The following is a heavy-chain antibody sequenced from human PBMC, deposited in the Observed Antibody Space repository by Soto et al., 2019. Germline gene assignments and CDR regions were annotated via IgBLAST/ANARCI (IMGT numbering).Heavy chain of an antibody. CDR1: GFSFSNAW. Sequence: EVQLVESGGGLVKPGGSLRLPCAASGFSFSNAWMNWVRQAPGKGLEWVDRIKSKTDGETTQYAAPVKGRFTISRDDSKNTLYLQMSSLTTEDTAVYYCTTADGYNPFDYWGQGTLVTVSS. CDR3: TTADGYNPFDY. J-gene: IGHJ4*02. V-gene: IGHV3-15*07. CDR2: IKSKTDGETT. D-gene: IGHD5-12*01.